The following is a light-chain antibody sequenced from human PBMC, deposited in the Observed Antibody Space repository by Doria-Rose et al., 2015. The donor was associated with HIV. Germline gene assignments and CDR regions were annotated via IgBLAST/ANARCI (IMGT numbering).Light chain of an antibody. CDR3: HQYGTSWT. CDR2: DGS. V-gene: IGKV3-20*01. CDR1: QSFSSTY. Sequence: TQSPGTLSLSPGERATLSCRASQSFSSTYLAWYQQKPGQAPSLLIYDGSTRATGIPDRFSASGSGTDFTLTINRLEPECLAVLCCHQYGTSWTFGQGTKVEI. J-gene: IGKJ1*01.